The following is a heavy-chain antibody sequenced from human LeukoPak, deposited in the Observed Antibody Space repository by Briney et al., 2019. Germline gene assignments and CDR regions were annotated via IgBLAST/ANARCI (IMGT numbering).Heavy chain of an antibody. J-gene: IGHJ4*02. V-gene: IGHV4-39*07. Sequence: SETLSLTCTVSGGSISSSSYYWGWIRQPPGKGLEWIGSIYYSGSTYYNPSLKSRVTISVDTSKNQFSLKLSSVTAADTAVYYCASMGTAWLSFDYWGQGTLVTVSS. CDR1: GGSISSSSYY. CDR2: IYYSGST. D-gene: IGHD5-18*01. CDR3: ASMGTAWLSFDY.